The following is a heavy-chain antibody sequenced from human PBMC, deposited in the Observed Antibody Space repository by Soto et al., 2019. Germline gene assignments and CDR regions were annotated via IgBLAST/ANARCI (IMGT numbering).Heavy chain of an antibody. CDR1: GGTFSSYA. J-gene: IGHJ4*02. CDR3: ARASKRTRFLEWLFPLDY. V-gene: IGHV1-69*06. Sequence: QVQLVQSGAEVKKPGSSVKVSCKASGGTFSSYAISWVRQAPGQGLEWMGGIIPIFGTANYAQKFQGRVTITADKATSTAYMELSSLRSEDTAVYYCARASKRTRFLEWLFPLDYWGQGTLVTVSS. D-gene: IGHD3-3*01. CDR2: IIPIFGTA.